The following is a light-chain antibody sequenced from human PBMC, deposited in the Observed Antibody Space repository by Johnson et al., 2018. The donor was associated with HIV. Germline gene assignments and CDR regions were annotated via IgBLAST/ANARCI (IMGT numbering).Light chain of an antibody. CDR1: SSNIRNNY. CDR2: DNN. CDR3: GAWDSSLSSYV. J-gene: IGLJ1*01. V-gene: IGLV1-51*01. Sequence: QSVLTQPPSVSAAPGQKVTISCSGSSSNIRNNYVSWYQQLPGTVPKLLIYDNNKRPSGIPDRFSGSKSGTSATLGITGLQTGDEADYYCGAWDSSLSSYVFGTGNKVTVL.